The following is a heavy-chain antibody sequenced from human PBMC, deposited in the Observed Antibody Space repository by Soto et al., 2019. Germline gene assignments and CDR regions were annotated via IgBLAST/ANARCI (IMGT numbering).Heavy chain of an antibody. CDR3: ARDLLVVVPAAMSERSAYYYGMDV. J-gene: IGHJ6*02. CDR2: IIPIFGTA. V-gene: IGHV1-69*13. Sequence: SVKVSCKASGGTFSSYAISWVRQAPGQGLEWMGGIIPIFGTANYAQKFQGRVTITANESTCTAYMELSSLRSEDTAVYYCARDLLVVVPAAMSERSAYYYGMDVWGQGTTVTVSS. D-gene: IGHD2-2*01. CDR1: GGTFSSYA.